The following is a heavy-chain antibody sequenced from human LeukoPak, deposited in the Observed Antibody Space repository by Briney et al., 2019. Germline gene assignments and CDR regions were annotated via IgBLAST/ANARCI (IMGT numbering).Heavy chain of an antibody. D-gene: IGHD5-18*01. Sequence: ASVKVSCKASGYTFTGYYMHWVRQAPGQGLEWMGWINPNSGGTNYARKFQGRVTMTRDTSISTAHMELSRLRSDDTAVYYCARVSEYSYGYQGLWYFDYWGQGTLVTVSS. CDR2: INPNSGGT. J-gene: IGHJ4*02. V-gene: IGHV1-2*02. CDR3: ARVSEYSYGYQGLWYFDY. CDR1: GYTFTGYY.